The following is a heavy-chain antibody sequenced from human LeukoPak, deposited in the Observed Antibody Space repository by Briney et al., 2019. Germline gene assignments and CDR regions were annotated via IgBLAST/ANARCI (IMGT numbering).Heavy chain of an antibody. J-gene: IGHJ4*02. D-gene: IGHD5-18*01. CDR2: IKQDGSEK. CDR1: EFTFSSYY. V-gene: IGHV3-7*01. Sequence: PGGSLRLSCAASEFTFSSYYMSWVRQAPGKGLEWVANIKQDGSEKYYVDSVKGRFTISRDNAKNSLYLQMNSLRAEDTAVYYCAREGYSYGYFDYWGQGTLVTVSS. CDR3: AREGYSYGYFDY.